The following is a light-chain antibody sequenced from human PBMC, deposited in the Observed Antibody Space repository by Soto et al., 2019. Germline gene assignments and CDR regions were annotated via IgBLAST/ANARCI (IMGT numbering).Light chain of an antibody. J-gene: IGLJ1*01. V-gene: IGLV2-14*03. CDR1: SNDVGGYNY. CDR3: NSFTSSYTYV. Sequence: QSALTQPASVSGSPGQSITISCTGSSNDVGGYNYVSWYQQHPTKAPKLIIYDVSNRPSGVSNRFSGSKSGNTASLTISGLQAEDEAYYYCNSFTSSYTYVFATGTKVTVL. CDR2: DVS.